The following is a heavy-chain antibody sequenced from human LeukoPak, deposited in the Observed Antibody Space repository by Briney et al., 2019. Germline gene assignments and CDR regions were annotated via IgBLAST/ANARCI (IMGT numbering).Heavy chain of an antibody. J-gene: IGHJ6*03. CDR3: ARDQGETLLWFGERHYYYYMDV. CDR1: GGSISSGSYY. CDR2: IYTSGST. Sequence: PSETLSLTCTVSGGSISSGSYYWSWIRQPAGKGLEWIGRIYTSGSTNYNPSLKSRVTISVDTSKNQFSLKLSSVTAADTAVYYCARDQGETLLWFGERHYYYYMDVWGKGTTVTISS. V-gene: IGHV4-61*02. D-gene: IGHD3-10*01.